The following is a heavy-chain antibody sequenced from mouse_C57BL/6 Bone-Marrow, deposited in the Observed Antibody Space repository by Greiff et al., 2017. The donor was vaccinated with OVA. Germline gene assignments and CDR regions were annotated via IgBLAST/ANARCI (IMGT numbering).Heavy chain of an antibody. CDR1: GYTFTSYW. J-gene: IGHJ4*01. V-gene: IGHV1-59*01. CDR3: ASAISCMDY. CDR2: IDPSDSYT. Sequence: VQLQQPGAELVRPGTSVKLSCKASGYTFTSYWMHWVKQRPGQGLEWIGVIDPSDSYTNYNQKFKGKATLTVDTSSSTAYMQLSSLTSEDSAVYYCASAISCMDYWGQGTSVTVSS. D-gene: IGHD6-1*01.